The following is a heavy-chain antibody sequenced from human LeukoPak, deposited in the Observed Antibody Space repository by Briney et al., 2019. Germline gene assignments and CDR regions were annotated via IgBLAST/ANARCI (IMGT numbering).Heavy chain of an antibody. CDR2: ISSSSSHI. CDR3: ARDGGGEFDY. CDR1: GITLSSYS. J-gene: IGHJ4*02. Sequence: GESLRLSCPLYGITLSSYSMTWVRQAAGKGPDCGSSISSSSSHIKYEDQKKGRFTTSRDHTNNSLYLQTHSLRTADTAVFYCARDGGGEFDYWGQGTLVTVSS. D-gene: IGHD3-16*01. V-gene: IGHV3-21*01.